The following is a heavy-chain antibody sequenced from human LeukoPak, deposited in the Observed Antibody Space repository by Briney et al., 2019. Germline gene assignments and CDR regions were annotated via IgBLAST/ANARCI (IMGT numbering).Heavy chain of an antibody. V-gene: IGHV1-18*01. D-gene: IGHD2-15*01. CDR1: GYTFTSYG. CDR3: ASGYCSGGSCYGPFDY. J-gene: IGHJ4*02. CDR2: ISAYNGNT. Sequence: ASVKVSCKASGYTFTSYGIRWVRQAPGRGLEWMGWISAYNGNTNYAQKLQGRVTMTTDTSTSTAYMELRSLRSDDTAVYYCASGYCSGGSCYGPFDYWGQGTLVTVSS.